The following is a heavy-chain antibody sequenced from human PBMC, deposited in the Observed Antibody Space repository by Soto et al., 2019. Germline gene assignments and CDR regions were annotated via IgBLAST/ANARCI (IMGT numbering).Heavy chain of an antibody. D-gene: IGHD3-10*01. V-gene: IGHV1-69*13. CDR1: GGTFSSYA. Sequence: SVKVSCKASGGTFSSYAISWVRQAPGQGLEWMGGIIPIFGTANYAQKFQGRVTITADESTSTAYMELSSLRSEDTTVYYCARDLADYYGSGSYYKPPPMDVWGQGTTVTVSS. J-gene: IGHJ6*02. CDR3: ARDLADYYGSGSYYKPPPMDV. CDR2: IIPIFGTA.